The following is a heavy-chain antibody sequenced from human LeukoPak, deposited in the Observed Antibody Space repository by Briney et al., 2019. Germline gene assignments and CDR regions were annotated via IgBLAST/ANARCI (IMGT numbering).Heavy chain of an antibody. V-gene: IGHV4-39*07. Sequence: SETLSLTCTVSGGSISSSSYYWGWIRQPPGKGLEWIGRIYTSGSTNYNPSLKSRVTMSVDTSKNQFSLKLSSVTAADTAVYYCARALGHAFDIWGQGTMVTVSS. J-gene: IGHJ3*02. CDR1: GGSISSSSYY. CDR3: ARALGHAFDI. CDR2: IYTSGST.